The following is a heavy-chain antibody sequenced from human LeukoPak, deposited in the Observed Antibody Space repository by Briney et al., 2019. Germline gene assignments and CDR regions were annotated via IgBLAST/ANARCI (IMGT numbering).Heavy chain of an antibody. D-gene: IGHD5-18*01. V-gene: IGHV1-2*02. J-gene: IGHJ5*02. Sequence: ASVKVSCKASGYTFTGYYMHWVRQAPGQGLEWMGWINPNSGGTNYAQKFQGRVTMARDTSISTAYMELSRLRSDDTAVYYCARDFRAAMVSDWFDPWGQGTLVTVSS. CDR2: INPNSGGT. CDR3: ARDFRAAMVSDWFDP. CDR1: GYTFTGYY.